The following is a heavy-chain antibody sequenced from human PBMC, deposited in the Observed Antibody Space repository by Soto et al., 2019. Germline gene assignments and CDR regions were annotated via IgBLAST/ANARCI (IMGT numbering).Heavy chain of an antibody. Sequence: LTCAVYGGSFSGYYWSWIRQPPGKGLEWIGEIGHGGGTIYNPSLESRVTISEDSSNNQFSLKLNSVTAADTAVYYCARHGGYYFDYWGQGAPVTVSS. CDR1: GGSFSGYY. V-gene: IGHV4-34*01. CDR2: IGHGGGT. CDR3: ARHGGYYFDY. D-gene: IGHD3-16*01. J-gene: IGHJ4*02.